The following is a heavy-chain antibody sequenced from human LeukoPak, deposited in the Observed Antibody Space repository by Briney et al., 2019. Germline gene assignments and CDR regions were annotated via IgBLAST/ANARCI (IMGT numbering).Heavy chain of an antibody. CDR3: ARGVGSLGDYFDY. Sequence: GGSLRLSCVVSGFTFSSYAMHWVRQAPGKGLEWVAVISYDGSNKYYADSVKGRFTISRDNSKNTLYLQMNSLRAEDTAVYYCARGVGSLGDYFDYWGQGTLVTVSS. J-gene: IGHJ4*02. CDR1: GFTFSSYA. V-gene: IGHV3-30*04. D-gene: IGHD1-26*01. CDR2: ISYDGSNK.